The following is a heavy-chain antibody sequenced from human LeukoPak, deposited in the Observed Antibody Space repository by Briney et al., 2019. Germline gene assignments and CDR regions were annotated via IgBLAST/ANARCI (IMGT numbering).Heavy chain of an antibody. D-gene: IGHD3-22*01. CDR1: GGSINSGSYF. CDR2: VHSSGSS. J-gene: IGHJ4*02. V-gene: IGHV4-61*02. CDR3: ARSYDTRGYQSRGFDY. Sequence: SETLSLTCTVSGGSINSGSYFWNWIRQPAGKKLEFIGRVHSSGSSHHAPSLKSRATISIDSSTNQFSLRLNSVTAADSAVYYCARSYDTRGYQSRGFDYWGQGTLVSVSS.